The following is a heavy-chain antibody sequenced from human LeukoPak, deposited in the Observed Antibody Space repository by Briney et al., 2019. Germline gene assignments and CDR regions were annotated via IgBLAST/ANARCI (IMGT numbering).Heavy chain of an antibody. D-gene: IGHD3-10*01. J-gene: IGHJ6*03. CDR3: AREPRISMVRGDYYYMDV. Sequence: ASVKVSCKASGYTFTSYDINWVRQATGQGLEWMGLMNPNSGNTGYAQKFQGRVTMTRNTSISTAYMELSSLRSEDTAVYYCAREPRISMVRGDYYYMDVWGKGTTVTVSS. CDR2: MNPNSGNT. CDR1: GYTFTSYD. V-gene: IGHV1-8*01.